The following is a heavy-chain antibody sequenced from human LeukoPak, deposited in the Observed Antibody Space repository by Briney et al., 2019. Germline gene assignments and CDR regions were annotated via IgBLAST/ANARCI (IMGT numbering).Heavy chain of an antibody. V-gene: IGHV4-39*07. J-gene: IGHJ5*02. CDR1: GGSISSSSYY. Sequence: SETLSLPCTVSGGSISSSSYYWGWIRQPPGKGLEWIGSIYYSGSTYYNPSLKSRVTISVDTSKNQFSLKLSSVTAADTAVYYCARTYSSSFFDPWGQGTLVTVSS. CDR2: IYYSGST. CDR3: ARTYSSSFFDP. D-gene: IGHD6-6*01.